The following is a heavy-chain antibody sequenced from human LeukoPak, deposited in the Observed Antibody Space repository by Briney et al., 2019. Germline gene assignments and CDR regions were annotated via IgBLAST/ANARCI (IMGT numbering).Heavy chain of an antibody. CDR2: INPSGGST. D-gene: IGHD6-19*01. CDR3: ARDPHQDYSSGWYSY. J-gene: IGHJ4*02. V-gene: IGHV1-46*01. CDR1: GYTFTSYY. Sequence: GASVKVSCKASGYTFTSYYMHWVRQAPGQGLEWMGIINPSGGSTSYAQKFQGRVTMTRDTSTSTVYMELSSLRSEDTAVYYCARDPHQDYSSGWYSYWGQGTLVTVSS.